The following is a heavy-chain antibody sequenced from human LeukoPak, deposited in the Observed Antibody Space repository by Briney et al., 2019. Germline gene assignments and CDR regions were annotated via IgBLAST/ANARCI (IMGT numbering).Heavy chain of an antibody. V-gene: IGHV3-7*01. CDR2: IKQDGGER. J-gene: IGHJ6*03. CDR3: ARCEGFYDHFSGSPTYYFYMDV. CDR1: GFTFNTYW. D-gene: IGHD3-16*01. Sequence: QSGGSLRLSCAASGFTFNTYWMSWVRQAPGKGLEWVANIKQDGGERYYVESVKGRFFISRDNAKNSQHLQMNSLRVEDTAVYYCARCEGFYDHFSGSPTYYFYMDVWGKGTTVTVSS.